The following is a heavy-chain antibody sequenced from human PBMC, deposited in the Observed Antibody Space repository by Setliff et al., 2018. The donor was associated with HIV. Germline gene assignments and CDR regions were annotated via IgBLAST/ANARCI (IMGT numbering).Heavy chain of an antibody. Sequence: HPGGSLRLSCATSGFKFSNYAIHWVRQAPGKGLEWVAVIWYDGSNKYYADSVKGRFTISRDNSKNTLYLQMNSLRAEDTAVYYCAKESGLYSNYKYYYYMDVWGKGTTVTVS. CDR2: IWYDGSNK. CDR3: AKESGLYSNYKYYYYMDV. CDR1: GFKFSNYA. D-gene: IGHD4-4*01. J-gene: IGHJ6*03. V-gene: IGHV3-30*02.